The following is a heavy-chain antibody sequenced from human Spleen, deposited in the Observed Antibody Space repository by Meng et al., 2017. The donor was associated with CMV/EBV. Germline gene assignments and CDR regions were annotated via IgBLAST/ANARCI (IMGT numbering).Heavy chain of an antibody. D-gene: IGHD2-2*01. Sequence: GSLRLSCTVSGGSINSYYWSWIRQPPGKGLEWIGYIYYSGRTNYNPSLKSRVTILVDTSKNQFSLKLSSVTAADTAVYYCARHHYYCSSTPCFDYWGQGTLVTVSS. V-gene: IGHV4-59*01. CDR2: IYYSGRT. CDR3: ARHHYYCSSTPCFDY. CDR1: GGSINSYY. J-gene: IGHJ4*02.